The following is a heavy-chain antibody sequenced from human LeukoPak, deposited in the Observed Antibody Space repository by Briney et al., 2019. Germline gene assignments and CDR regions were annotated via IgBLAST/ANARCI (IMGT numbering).Heavy chain of an antibody. Sequence: GGSLRLSCAASGFTVSSNYMSWVRQAPGKGLEWVSVIYSGGSTYYADSVKGRFTISRDNSKNTLYLQMNSLRAEDTAVYYCARETVTMVRGVIKDFQHWGQGTLVAVSS. CDR3: ARETVTMVRGVIKDFQH. J-gene: IGHJ1*01. V-gene: IGHV3-66*02. CDR1: GFTVSSNY. CDR2: IYSGGST. D-gene: IGHD3-10*01.